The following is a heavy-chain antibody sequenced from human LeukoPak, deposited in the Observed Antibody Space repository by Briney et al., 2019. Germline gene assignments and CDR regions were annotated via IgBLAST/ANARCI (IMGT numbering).Heavy chain of an antibody. V-gene: IGHV3-11*01. CDR1: GFTFSDYY. J-gene: IGHJ4*02. CDR3: ARVFRTGTFPYDY. Sequence: GGSLRLSCAASGFTFSDYYMSWIRQAPGKGLEWVSYISSSGSTRYYADSVKGRFTISRDNAKNSLYLQMNSLRAEDTAVYYCARVFRTGTFPYDYWGQGTLVTVSS. D-gene: IGHD1-1*01. CDR2: ISSSGSTR.